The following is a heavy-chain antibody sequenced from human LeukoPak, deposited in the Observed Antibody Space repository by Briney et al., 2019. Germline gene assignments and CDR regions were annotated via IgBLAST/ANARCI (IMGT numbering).Heavy chain of an antibody. CDR3: ARDVVRGPDDGYFQH. Sequence: PGGSLRLSCAASGFIFSSYAMHWVSQAPGKGLEWVAVISYDGSDKKYADSVKGRFTISRDNSKNTLYVQMNSLRAEDTALYYCARDVVRGPDDGYFQHWGQGTLVTVSS. V-gene: IGHV3-30-3*01. J-gene: IGHJ1*01. CDR1: GFIFSSYA. CDR2: ISYDGSDK. D-gene: IGHD3-10*02.